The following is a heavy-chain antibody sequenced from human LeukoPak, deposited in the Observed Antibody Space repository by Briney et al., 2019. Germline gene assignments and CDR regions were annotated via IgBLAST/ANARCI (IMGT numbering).Heavy chain of an antibody. V-gene: IGHV4-59*01. CDR2: IYYSGST. CDR3: ARHRGYSGYDYFSGRRYFDY. CDR1: GGSISSYY. Sequence: PSETLSLTCTVSGGSISSYYWSWIRQPPGKGLEWIGYIYYSGSTNYNPSLKSRVTISVDTSKNQFSLKLSSVTTADTAVYYCARHRGYSGYDYFSGRRYFDYWGQGTLVTVSS. J-gene: IGHJ4*02. D-gene: IGHD5-12*01.